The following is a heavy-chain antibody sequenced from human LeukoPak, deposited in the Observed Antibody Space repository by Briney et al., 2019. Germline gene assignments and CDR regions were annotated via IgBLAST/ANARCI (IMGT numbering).Heavy chain of an antibody. CDR2: IYHIGST. J-gene: IGHJ3*02. CDR3: ARPTYSGSYSGALDI. V-gene: IGHV4-38-2*01. CDR1: GYSISSGYY. Sequence: SETLSLTCAVSGYSISSGYYWGWIRQPPGKGLEWIGSIYHIGSTYYNPSLKSRVTISVDTSKNQFSLKLSSVTAADTAVYYCARPTYSGSYSGALDIWGQGTMVTVSS. D-gene: IGHD1-26*01.